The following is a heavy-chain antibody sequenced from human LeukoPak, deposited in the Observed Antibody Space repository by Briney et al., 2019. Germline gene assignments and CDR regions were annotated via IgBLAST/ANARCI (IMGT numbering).Heavy chain of an antibody. CDR3: AKGPGLQPFDY. Sequence: SETLSLTCDVSGGSISSGLYSWSWIRQPLGKGLEWIGYIYYSGSTNYNPSLKSRVTISVDTSKNQFSLRLSSVTAADTAVYYCAKGPGLQPFDYWGQGTLVTVSS. V-gene: IGHV4-61*01. D-gene: IGHD5-24*01. CDR1: GGSISSGLYS. J-gene: IGHJ4*02. CDR2: IYYSGST.